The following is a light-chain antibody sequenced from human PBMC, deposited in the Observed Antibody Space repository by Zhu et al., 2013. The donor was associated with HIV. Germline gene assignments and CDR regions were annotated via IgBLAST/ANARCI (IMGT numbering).Light chain of an antibody. CDR2: KAS. Sequence: DIQMTQSPTTLSASVGDRVTITCRASQTISTWLAWYLQKPGKAPKILIYKASTLESGVPSRFSGSGSGTEFTLTISSLQPDDFATYYCQQYGSSYSFGQGTKLEIK. J-gene: IGKJ2*03. CDR1: QTISTW. CDR3: QQYGSSYS. V-gene: IGKV1-5*03.